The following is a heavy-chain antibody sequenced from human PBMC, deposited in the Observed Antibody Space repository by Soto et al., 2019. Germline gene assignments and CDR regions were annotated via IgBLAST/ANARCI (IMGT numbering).Heavy chain of an antibody. CDR1: GGTFSRYS. D-gene: IGHD2-2*01. Sequence: QVQLVQSGAEVKKPGSSVKVSCKASGGTFSRYSITWVRQAPGHGLEWIGRIIPIFGIASYAQKFQGRVAITADESRSRAYMELSSLGSDDTAVYYCAREDRDRETGLVPAAIDGMDVWGQGTTVTVSS. J-gene: IGHJ6*02. CDR3: AREDRDRETGLVPAAIDGMDV. CDR2: IIPIFGIA. V-gene: IGHV1-69*08.